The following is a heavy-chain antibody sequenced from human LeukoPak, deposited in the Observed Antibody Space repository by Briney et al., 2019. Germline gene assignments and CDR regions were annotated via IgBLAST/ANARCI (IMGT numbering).Heavy chain of an antibody. D-gene: IGHD3-9*01. CDR1: VYTFIDYY. V-gene: IGHV1-2*02. Sequence: ASVNVSCKASVYTFIDYYINWVRQAPGQGLEWMGWINPNSGGTKYAQKFQGRVTLTRDTSINTAYMELSRLISDDTAVYYCAGNYKILTGYYNDDGFDIWGQGTKVTVSS. CDR2: INPNSGGT. CDR3: AGNYKILTGYYNDDGFDI. J-gene: IGHJ3*02.